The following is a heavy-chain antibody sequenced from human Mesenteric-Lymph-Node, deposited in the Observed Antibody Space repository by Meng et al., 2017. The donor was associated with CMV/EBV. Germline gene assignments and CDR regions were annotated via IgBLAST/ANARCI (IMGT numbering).Heavy chain of an antibody. CDR1: GDTFSSYT. J-gene: IGHJ6*02. CDR3: ARDLPLGVVIAIYYYYGMDV. D-gene: IGHD2-21*01. V-gene: IGHV1-69*04. CDR2: IVPILRMA. Sequence: SVKVSCKASGDTFSSYTIMWVRQAPGQGLEWVGRIVPILRMANYAQKVQGRVTMTTGTSTSTAYMELRSLRSDDTAVYYCARDLPLGVVIAIYYYYGMDVWGQGTTVTVSS.